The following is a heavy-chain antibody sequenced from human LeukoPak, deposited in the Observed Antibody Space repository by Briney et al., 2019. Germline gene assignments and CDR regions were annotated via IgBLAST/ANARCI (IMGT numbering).Heavy chain of an antibody. J-gene: IGHJ5*02. CDR2: FDPEDGET. V-gene: IGHV1-24*01. CDR3: ATEGSRYCSGGSCYP. D-gene: IGHD2-15*01. CDR1: GYTLTELS. Sequence: GALVKVSCKVSGYTLTELSMHWVRQAPGKGLEWMGGFDPEDGETIYAQKFQGRVTMTEDTSTDTAYMELSSLRSEDTAVYYCATEGSRYCSGGSCYPWGQGTLVTVSS.